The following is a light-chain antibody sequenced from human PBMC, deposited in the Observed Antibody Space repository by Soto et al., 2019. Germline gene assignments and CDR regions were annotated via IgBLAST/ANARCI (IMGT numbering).Light chain of an antibody. CDR2: WAS. Sequence: DIVMTQSPDSLAVSLGERATVNCKSSRSLLYSSNSKNYLAWYQQKPGQPPKLLIYWASTRESGVPDRFSGSGSGTDFTITIISLQAEDVSIYYCQQYYSNPQTFGQGTKVEIK. CDR1: RSLLYSSNSKNY. V-gene: IGKV4-1*01. CDR3: QQYYSNPQT. J-gene: IGKJ2*01.